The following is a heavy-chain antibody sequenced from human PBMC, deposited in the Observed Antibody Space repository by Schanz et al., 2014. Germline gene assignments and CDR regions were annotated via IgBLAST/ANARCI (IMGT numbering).Heavy chain of an antibody. CDR2: IWYDGSNK. D-gene: IGHD3-16*01. V-gene: IGHV3-33*01. CDR3: VREEDYPSFLGYYYYVDV. Sequence: QVQLVESGGGVVQPGRSLRLSCAASGFTFSSYGMHWVRQAPGKGLEWVAIIWYDGSNKYYADSVEGRFTISRDNSKSMLFLEMSSRRVEDTAVYYCVREEDYPSFLGYYYYVDVWGKGTSVTVSS. J-gene: IGHJ6*03. CDR1: GFTFSSYG.